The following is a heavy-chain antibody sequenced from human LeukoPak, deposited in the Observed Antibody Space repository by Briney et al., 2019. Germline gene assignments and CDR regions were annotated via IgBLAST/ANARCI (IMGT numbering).Heavy chain of an antibody. CDR3: AREGGPYRPLDY. J-gene: IGHJ4*02. V-gene: IGHV4-4*02. Sequence: ETLSLTCTVSGGSISNTNYWTWVRQPPGKGLEWIGEVNLQGSTNYNPSLMGRVAIDKSENHISLQLTSVTAADTAVYYCAREGGPYRPLDYSGQGTLVTVSS. CDR1: GGSISNTNY. CDR2: VNLQGST.